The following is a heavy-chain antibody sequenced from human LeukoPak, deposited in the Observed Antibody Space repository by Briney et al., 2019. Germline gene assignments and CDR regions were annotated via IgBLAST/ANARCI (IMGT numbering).Heavy chain of an antibody. Sequence: ASVKVSRKASGGTFSSYAISWVRQAPGQGLEWMGRIIPILGIANYAQKFQGRVTITADKSTSTAYMELSSLRSEDTAVYYCARDLEMEGGSYFDYWGQGTLVTVSS. V-gene: IGHV1-69*04. CDR3: ARDLEMEGGSYFDY. CDR2: IIPILGIA. J-gene: IGHJ4*02. D-gene: IGHD3-3*01. CDR1: GGTFSSYA.